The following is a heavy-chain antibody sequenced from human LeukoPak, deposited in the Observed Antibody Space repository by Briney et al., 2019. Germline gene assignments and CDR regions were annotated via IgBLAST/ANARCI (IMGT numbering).Heavy chain of an antibody. J-gene: IGHJ5*02. D-gene: IGHD3-9*01. CDR2: INHSGST. Sequence: SETLSLTCAVYGGSFSGYYWSWIRQPPGKGLEWIGEINHSGSTNYNPSLKSRVTISVDTSKNQFSLKLSSVTAADTAVYYCARGEWFDILTGYYSWFDPWGQGTLVTVSS. CDR3: ARGEWFDILTGYYSWFDP. CDR1: GGSFSGYY. V-gene: IGHV4-34*01.